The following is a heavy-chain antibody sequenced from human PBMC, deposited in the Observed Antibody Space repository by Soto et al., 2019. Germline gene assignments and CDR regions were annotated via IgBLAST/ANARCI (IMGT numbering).Heavy chain of an antibody. Sequence: ASVKVSCKASGYTFNDYYLHWVGLAPGQGHEWMGWLNPKNGDTAYSQSLQDRVTMTRDTAISTAVMELTSRRSEDTAVYYCARGAYSSSGWSDYWGHGNLVSVCS. CDR3: ARGAYSSSGWSDY. V-gene: IGHV1-2*02. D-gene: IGHD6-13*01. J-gene: IGHJ4*01. CDR1: GYTFNDYY. CDR2: LNPKNGDT.